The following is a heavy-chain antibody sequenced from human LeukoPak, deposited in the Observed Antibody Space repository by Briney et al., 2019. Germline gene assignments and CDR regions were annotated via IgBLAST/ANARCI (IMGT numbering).Heavy chain of an antibody. CDR1: GFTFSSYA. D-gene: IGHD5-12*01. CDR2: ISYDGSNK. CDR3: ARADSGYDSAIDV. Sequence: QSGGSLRLSCVVSGFTFSSYAMSWVRQAPGKGLEWVAVISYDGSNKYYADSVKGRFTISRDNSKNTLYLQMNSLRAEDTAVYYCARADSGYDSAIDVWGKGTTVTVSS. J-gene: IGHJ6*03. V-gene: IGHV3-30-3*01.